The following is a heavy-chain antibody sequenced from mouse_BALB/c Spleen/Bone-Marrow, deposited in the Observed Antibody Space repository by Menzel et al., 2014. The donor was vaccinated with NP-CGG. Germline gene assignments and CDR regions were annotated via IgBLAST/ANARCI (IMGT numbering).Heavy chain of an antibody. D-gene: IGHD2-4*01. Sequence: EVHLVESGGDLVRPGGSLKLSCAASGFTFSTYGMSWVRQTPDKRLEWVAAISNGGIYTYYPDTVKGRFTISRDNAKSTLYLQMSSLKSEDTAMYYCVRPYDYGTWFAYWGQGTLVTVSA. J-gene: IGHJ3*01. CDR3: VRPYDYGTWFAY. CDR1: GFTFSTYG. CDR2: ISNGGIYT. V-gene: IGHV5-6*01.